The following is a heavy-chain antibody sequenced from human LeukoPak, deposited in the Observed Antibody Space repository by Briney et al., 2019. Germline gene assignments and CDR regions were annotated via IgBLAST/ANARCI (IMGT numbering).Heavy chain of an antibody. CDR3: AKDFNSVVGASFDY. D-gene: IGHD1-26*01. CDR1: GFTFDDYA. J-gene: IGHJ4*02. Sequence: GGSLRLSCAASGFTFDDYAMHWVRQAPGKGLEWVSGISWNSGSIGYADSVKGRFTISRDNAKNSLYLQMNSLRAEDTALYYCAKDFNSVVGASFDYWGQGTLVTVSS. V-gene: IGHV3-9*01. CDR2: ISWNSGSI.